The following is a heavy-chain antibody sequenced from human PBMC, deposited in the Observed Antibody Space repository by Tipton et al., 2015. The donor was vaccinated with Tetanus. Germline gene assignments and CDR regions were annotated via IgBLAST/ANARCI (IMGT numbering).Heavy chain of an antibody. V-gene: IGHV4-59*01. J-gene: IGHJ6*02. CDR1: GGSISSYY. D-gene: IGHD1-1*01. CDR3: ARDKNDPYNYYGMDV. Sequence: TLSLTCTVSGGSISSYYWSWIRQPPGKGLEWIGYIYYSGSTNYNPSLKSRVTISVDTSKNQFSLKLSSVTAADTAMYYCARDKNDPYNYYGMDVWTQGPTVTVSS. CDR2: IYYSGST.